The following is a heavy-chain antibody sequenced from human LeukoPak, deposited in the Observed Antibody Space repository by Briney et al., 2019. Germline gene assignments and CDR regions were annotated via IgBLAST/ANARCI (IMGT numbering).Heavy chain of an antibody. V-gene: IGHV1-46*01. Sequence: ASVKVSCKASGYTFTSYFLHWVRQAPGQGLEWMGIINPSGGSTSYAQKFQARVTMTRDTSTSTVYMELSSLRSEDTAVYYCARVGHYYESSGYLRYYFGPDVWGPGTAVTVSS. CDR3: ARVGHYYESSGYLRYYFGPDV. CDR1: GYTFTSYF. J-gene: IGHJ6*02. D-gene: IGHD3-22*01. CDR2: INPSGGST.